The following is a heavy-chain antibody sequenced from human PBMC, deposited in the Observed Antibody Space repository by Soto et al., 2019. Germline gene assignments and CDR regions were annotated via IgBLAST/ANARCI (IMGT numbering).Heavy chain of an antibody. V-gene: IGHV1-69*01. CDR3: AAELCFGKLSVV. J-gene: IGHJ6*02. D-gene: IGHD3-10*01. CDR1: GDTFKNCV. CDR2: IIPLFGTT. Sequence: QVQVVQSGVEVRRPGSSVKVSCKASGDTFKNCVISWVRQAPGQGLEWMGGIIPLFGTTDFAQRFQGRLTITTDESTTTSYMARSRLRSEDTATYYCAAELCFGKLSVVWGHWSTVIGSS.